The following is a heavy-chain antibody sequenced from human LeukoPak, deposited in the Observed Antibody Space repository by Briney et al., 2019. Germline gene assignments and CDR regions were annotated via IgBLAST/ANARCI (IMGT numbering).Heavy chain of an antibody. CDR2: IYYSGST. V-gene: IGHV4-59*01. D-gene: IGHD3-9*01. J-gene: IGHJ3*02. CDR3: ARTGAGYFDWSWDYFDAFDI. CDR1: GGSISSYY. Sequence: PSETLSLTCTVSGGSISSYYWSWIRQPPGKGLEWIGYIYYSGSTNYNPSLKSRVTISVDTSKNQFSLKLSSVTAADTAVYYCARTGAGYFDWSWDYFDAFDIWGQGTMVTVSS.